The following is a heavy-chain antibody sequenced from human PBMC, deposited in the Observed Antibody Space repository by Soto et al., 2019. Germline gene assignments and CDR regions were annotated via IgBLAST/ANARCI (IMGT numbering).Heavy chain of an antibody. V-gene: IGHV3-30*18. D-gene: IGHD3-22*01. Sequence: QVQLVESGGGVVQPGGSLRLSCAASGFTFSSYGMHWVRQAPGKGLEWVAVISYNGGDMYYADSVKGRFTLSRDNSKNTLYLQMNSLRAEDTAVYYCAKDPDPHSSGYLFDYWGQGTLVNVS. CDR1: GFTFSSYG. J-gene: IGHJ4*02. CDR2: ISYNGGDM. CDR3: AKDPDPHSSGYLFDY.